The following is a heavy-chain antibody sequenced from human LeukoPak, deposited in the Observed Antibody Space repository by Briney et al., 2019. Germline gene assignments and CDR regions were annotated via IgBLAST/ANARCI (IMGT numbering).Heavy chain of an antibody. CDR1: GYTFTSYD. J-gene: IGHJ6*02. CDR3: ARGRGYSSSWAQYYYYGMDV. D-gene: IGHD6-13*01. V-gene: IGHV1-8*01. CDR2: MNPNSGNT. Sequence: ASVKVSCKASGYTFTSYDINWVRQATGQGLEWMGWMNPNSGNTGYAQKFQGRVTMTRNTSISTAYMELSSLRSEDTAVYYCARGRGYSSSWAQYYYYGMDVWGQGTTVTVSS.